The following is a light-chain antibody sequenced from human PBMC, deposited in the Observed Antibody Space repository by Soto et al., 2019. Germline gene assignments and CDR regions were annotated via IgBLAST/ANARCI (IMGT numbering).Light chain of an antibody. CDR1: SSNIGNNY. Sequence: QSVLTQPPAVSAAPGQTVNISCSGSSSNIGNNYVSWYQQLPGTAPKLLIYDNNKRPSGIPDRFSGSKSGTSATLGITGLQTGDEADYYCGTWDSSLSAAVFGGGTQLTVL. CDR2: DNN. J-gene: IGLJ7*01. V-gene: IGLV1-51*01. CDR3: GTWDSSLSAAV.